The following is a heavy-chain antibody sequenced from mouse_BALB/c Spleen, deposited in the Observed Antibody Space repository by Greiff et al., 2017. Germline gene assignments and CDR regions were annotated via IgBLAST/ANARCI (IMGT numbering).Heavy chain of an antibody. D-gene: IGHD1-1*01. Sequence: EVQLVESGGGLVQPGGSLNLSCAASGFDFSRYWMSWARQAPGKGQEWIGEINPGSSTINYTPSLKDKFIISRDNAKNTLYLQMSKVRSEDTALYYCARQLLRGVMDYWGQGTSVTVSS. V-gene: IGHV4-2*02. J-gene: IGHJ4*01. CDR3: ARQLLRGVMDY. CDR2: INPGSSTI. CDR1: GFDFSRYW.